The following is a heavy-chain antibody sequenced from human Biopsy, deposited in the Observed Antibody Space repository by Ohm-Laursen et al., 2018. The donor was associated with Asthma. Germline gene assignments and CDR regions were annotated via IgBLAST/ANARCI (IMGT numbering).Heavy chain of an antibody. J-gene: IGHJ4*02. Sequence: SSVKVSCKASGYPFTDYSVHWVRQAPGQGLEWMGRIDPNSGGTNYAQKFQGRVTMTRDTSISTAYMELSRLRSDDTAVYYCAIVGYSSGWDFFDYWGQGTLVTVSS. CDR3: AIVGYSSGWDFFDY. V-gene: IGHV1-2*06. D-gene: IGHD6-19*01. CDR2: IDPNSGGT. CDR1: GYPFTDYS.